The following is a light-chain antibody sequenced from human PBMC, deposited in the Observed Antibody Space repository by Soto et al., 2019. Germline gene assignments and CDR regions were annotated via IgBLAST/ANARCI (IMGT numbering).Light chain of an antibody. CDR2: DVS. Sequence: AVQLTQSPSSLSASVGDRVTITCRASQDISRYLAWYQQKAGKAPKLLIYDVSSLESGVPSRFSGSGSGTEFTLAISSLQPDDFATYYCQQYNSYPWTFGQGTKVEIK. CDR3: QQYNSYPWT. CDR1: QDISRY. J-gene: IGKJ1*01. V-gene: IGKV1-13*02.